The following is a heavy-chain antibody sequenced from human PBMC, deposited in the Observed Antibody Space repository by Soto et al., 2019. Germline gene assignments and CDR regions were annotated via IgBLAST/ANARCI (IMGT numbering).Heavy chain of an antibody. J-gene: IGHJ6*02. D-gene: IGHD3-10*01. Sequence: GGSLRLPCAASGFTFSSYEMNWVRQAPGKGLEWVSYISSSGSTIYYADSVKGRFTISRDNAKNSLYLQMNSLRAEDTAVYYCARVSRGYYYYGMDVWGQGTTVTVSS. CDR3: ARVSRGYYYYGMDV. CDR2: ISSSGSTI. CDR1: GFTFSSYE. V-gene: IGHV3-48*03.